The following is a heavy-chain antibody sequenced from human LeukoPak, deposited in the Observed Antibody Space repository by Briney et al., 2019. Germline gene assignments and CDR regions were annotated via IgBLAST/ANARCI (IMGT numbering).Heavy chain of an antibody. Sequence: GGSLRLPCAASGFIFSSYSMNWVRQAPGKGLEWVSYISSRGSSIYYADSVKGRFTISRDNAKNSLYLQLNSLRAEDTAVYYCARDTYGSGSYYNAPLDYWGQGILVTVSS. CDR1: GFIFSSYS. V-gene: IGHV3-48*01. J-gene: IGHJ4*02. CDR2: ISSRGSSI. D-gene: IGHD3-10*01. CDR3: ARDTYGSGSYYNAPLDY.